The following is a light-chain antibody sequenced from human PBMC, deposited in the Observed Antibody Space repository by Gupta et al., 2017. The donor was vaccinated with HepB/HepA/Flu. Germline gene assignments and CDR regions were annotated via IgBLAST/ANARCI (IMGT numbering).Light chain of an antibody. CDR3: QQYGSSPRT. CDR1: QSVSSSY. Sequence: EIVLTHSPGTLSLSPGERATLSCRASQSVSSSYLAWYQQKPGQAPRLLIYGASSRATGMPDRFSGSGSGTDFTLTISRLEPEDFAVYYCQQYGSSPRTFGQGTKVEIK. CDR2: GAS. V-gene: IGKV3-20*01. J-gene: IGKJ1*01.